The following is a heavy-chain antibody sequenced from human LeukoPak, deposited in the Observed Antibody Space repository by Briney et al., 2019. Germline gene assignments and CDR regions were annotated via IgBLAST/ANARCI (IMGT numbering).Heavy chain of an antibody. CDR2: IYYSGST. Sequence: TSETLSLTCTVSGGPISSYDWSWIRQPPGKGLEWIGYIYYSGSTNYNPSLKSRVTISLDMSKNQFSLKLNSVTATDTAVYYCARGGGLFNIWGQGTMVTVSS. D-gene: IGHD2-21*01. V-gene: IGHV4-59*01. CDR1: GGPISSYD. J-gene: IGHJ3*02. CDR3: ARGGGLFNI.